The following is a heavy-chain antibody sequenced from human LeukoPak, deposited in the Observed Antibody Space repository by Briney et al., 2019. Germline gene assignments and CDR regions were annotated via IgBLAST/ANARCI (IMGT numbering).Heavy chain of an antibody. CDR3: ARDSFAAATTVTPLDY. CDR1: GGTFSSYA. D-gene: IGHD4-17*01. Sequence: SVKVSCKASGGTFSSYAISWVRQAPGQGLEWMGGIIPIFGTANYAQKFQGRVTITADESTSTAYMELSSLRSEDTAVYYCARDSFAAATTVTPLDYWGQGPLVTVSS. CDR2: IIPIFGTA. J-gene: IGHJ4*02. V-gene: IGHV1-69*13.